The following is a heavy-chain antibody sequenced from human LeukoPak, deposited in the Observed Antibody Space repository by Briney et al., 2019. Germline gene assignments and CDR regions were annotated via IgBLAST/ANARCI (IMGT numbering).Heavy chain of an antibody. CDR1: GGTFSSYA. J-gene: IGHJ4*02. V-gene: IGHV1-69*13. D-gene: IGHD3-10*01. Sequence: LVKVSCKASGGTFSSYAISWVRQAPGQGLEWMGGIITIFGTANYAEKFQGRVTITADESTSTAYMELSSLRSEDTAVYYCAASYGSGSYYLYYFDYWGQGTLVTVSS. CDR2: IITIFGTA. CDR3: AASYGSGSYYLYYFDY.